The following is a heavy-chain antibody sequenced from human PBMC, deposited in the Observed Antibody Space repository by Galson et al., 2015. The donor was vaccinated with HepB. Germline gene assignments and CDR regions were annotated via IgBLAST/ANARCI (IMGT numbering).Heavy chain of an antibody. V-gene: IGHV1-3*04. CDR2: INTGTGVT. D-gene: IGHD6-25*01. Sequence: SVKVSCKASGYTFTNYGMQWVRQAPGQRPEWMGWINTGTGVTKCSQKFQGRVTIVRDTSASTVYMALDSLTSEDTAVYYCTRRSSSSGPSYFDYWGQGTLVAVSS. CDR3: TRRSSSSGPSYFDY. CDR1: GYTFTNYG. J-gene: IGHJ4*02.